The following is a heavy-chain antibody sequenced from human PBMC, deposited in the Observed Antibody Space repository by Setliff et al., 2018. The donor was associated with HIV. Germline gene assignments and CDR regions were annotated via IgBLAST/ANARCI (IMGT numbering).Heavy chain of an antibody. D-gene: IGHD3-10*01. CDR1: GYTFSQYG. CDR3: AREGVREPPSNTLYYGMDV. V-gene: IGHV1-18*01. J-gene: IGHJ6*02. Sequence: ASVKVSCKSSGYTFSQYGISWVRQAPGQGLEWMGWISTYNGQRNYAQKVQGRVTFTTDTSTSTSYMELRSLRSDDTAVYYCAREGVREPPSNTLYYGMDVWVQGTTVTVSS. CDR2: ISTYNGQR.